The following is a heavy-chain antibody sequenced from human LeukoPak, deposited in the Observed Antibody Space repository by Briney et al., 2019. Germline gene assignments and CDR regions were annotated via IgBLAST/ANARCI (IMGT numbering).Heavy chain of an antibody. Sequence: PGGSLRLSCAASGFTFSDYGMSWVRQAPGKGLEWVSGISGNGGSTLYADSVKGRFTISRDNSKNTLYLQMNSLRAEDTAVYYCVRGLPFDYWGQGTLVTVSS. CDR1: GFTFSDYG. D-gene: IGHD2-15*01. CDR2: ISGNGGST. V-gene: IGHV3-23*01. J-gene: IGHJ4*02. CDR3: VRGLPFDY.